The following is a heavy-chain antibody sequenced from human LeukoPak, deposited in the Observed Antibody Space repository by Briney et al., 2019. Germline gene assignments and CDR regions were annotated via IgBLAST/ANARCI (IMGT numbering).Heavy chain of an antibody. CDR2: ISYDGSNK. CDR3: AKDNGIAAAGWFDP. J-gene: IGHJ5*02. Sequence: GGSLRLSCAASGFTFSSYVMHWVRQAPGKGLEWVAVISYDGSNKYYADSVKGRFTISRDNSKNTLYLQMNSLRAEDTAVYYCAKDNGIAAAGWFDPWGQGTLVTVSS. CDR1: GFTFSSYV. V-gene: IGHV3-30*18. D-gene: IGHD6-13*01.